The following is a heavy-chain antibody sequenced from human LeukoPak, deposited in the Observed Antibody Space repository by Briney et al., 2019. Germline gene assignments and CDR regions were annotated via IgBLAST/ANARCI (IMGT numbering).Heavy chain of an antibody. J-gene: IGHJ4*02. CDR2: IYSGGST. CDR1: GFTVSSNY. CDR3: ARLHGDYASGTPPFDM. V-gene: IGHV3-53*01. Sequence: PGGPLRLSCAASGFTVSSNYMSWVRQAPGKGLEWVSVIYSGGSTYYADSVKGRFTISRDNSKNTLYLQMNSLRAEDTAVYYCARLHGDYASGTPPFDMWGQGTLVTVSS. D-gene: IGHD3-10*01.